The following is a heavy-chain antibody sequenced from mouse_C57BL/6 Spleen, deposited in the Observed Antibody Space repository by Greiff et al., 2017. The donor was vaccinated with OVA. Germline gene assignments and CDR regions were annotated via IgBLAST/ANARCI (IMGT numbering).Heavy chain of an antibody. CDR1: GYSFTGYY. CDR2: INPSTGGT. Sequence: VQLQQSGPELVKPGASVKISCKASGYSFTGYYMNWVKQSPEKSLEWIGAINPSTGGTTYNQKFKAKATLTGDKASSTAYMQLQGLTSEDSAVDYCARRGGPEECYFDYWGQGTTLTVSS. CDR3: ARRGGPEECYFDY. V-gene: IGHV1-42*01. J-gene: IGHJ2*01.